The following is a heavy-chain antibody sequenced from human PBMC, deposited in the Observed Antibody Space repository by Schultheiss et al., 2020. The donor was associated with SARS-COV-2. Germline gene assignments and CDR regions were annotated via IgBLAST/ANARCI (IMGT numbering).Heavy chain of an antibody. CDR3: ARVGYSYGTSYYYYGMDV. CDR1: GFTFSSYS. V-gene: IGHV3-21*01. CDR2: ISSSSSYI. J-gene: IGHJ6*02. D-gene: IGHD5-18*01. Sequence: GGSLRLSCAASGFTFSSYSMNWVRQAPVKGLEWVSSISSSSSYIYYADSVKGRFTISRDNAKNTLYLQMNSLRAEDTAVYYCARVGYSYGTSYYYYGMDVWGQGTTVTVSS.